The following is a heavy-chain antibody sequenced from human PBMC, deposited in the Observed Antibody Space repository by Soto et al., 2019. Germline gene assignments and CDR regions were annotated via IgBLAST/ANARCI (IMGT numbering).Heavy chain of an antibody. CDR3: ASQDYDKSVYYFDY. J-gene: IGHJ4*02. V-gene: IGHV4-4*02. CDR1: GGSISSSNW. CDR2: IYHSGST. D-gene: IGHD3-22*01. Sequence: SETLSLTCAVSGGSISSSNWWSWVRQPPGKGLEWIGEIYHSGSTNYNPSLKSRVTISVDKSKNQFSLKLSSVTAADTAVYYCASQDYDKSVYYFDYWGRGTLVTVSS.